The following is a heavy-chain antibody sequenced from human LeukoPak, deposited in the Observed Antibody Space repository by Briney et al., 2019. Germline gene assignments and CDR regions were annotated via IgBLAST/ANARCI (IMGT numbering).Heavy chain of an antibody. J-gene: IGHJ5*02. D-gene: IGHD3-10*01. CDR1: GFTFSSYG. Sequence: PGGSLRLSCAASGFTFSSYGMHWVRQAPGKGLEWVAFIRYDGSNKYYADSVKGRFTISRDNSKNTLYLQMNSLRAEDTAVYYCAKERYYGSGVFDPWGQGTLVTVSS. V-gene: IGHV3-30*02. CDR3: AKERYYGSGVFDP. CDR2: IRYDGSNK.